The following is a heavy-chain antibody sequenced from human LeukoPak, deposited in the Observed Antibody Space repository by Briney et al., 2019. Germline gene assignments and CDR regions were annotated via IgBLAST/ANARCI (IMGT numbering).Heavy chain of an antibody. V-gene: IGHV3-30*02. CDR3: AKAPLRYFDWSEFDY. CDR2: IRYDGSNK. Sequence: SGGSLRLSCAASGFTFSSYGMHWVRQAPGKGLEWVAFIRYDGSNKYYADSVKGRFTISRDNSKNTLYLQMNSLRAEDTAVYYCAKAPLRYFDWSEFDYWGQGTLVTVSS. D-gene: IGHD3-9*01. CDR1: GFTFSSYG. J-gene: IGHJ4*02.